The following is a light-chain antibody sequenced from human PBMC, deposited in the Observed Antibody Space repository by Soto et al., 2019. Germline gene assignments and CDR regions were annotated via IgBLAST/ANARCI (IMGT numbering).Light chain of an antibody. J-gene: IGLJ2*01. V-gene: IGLV1-40*01. CDR2: DNS. CDR3: QSYDSSLSGSV. CDR1: SSNIGAGYV. Sequence: QSVLTQPPSVSGAPGQRVTISCTGSSSNIGAGYVVHWYQQLPGTAPKLLIYDNSNRPSGVPDRFSGSKSGTTASLAISGLQAEDEADYYCQSYDSSLSGSVFGGGTKLTVL.